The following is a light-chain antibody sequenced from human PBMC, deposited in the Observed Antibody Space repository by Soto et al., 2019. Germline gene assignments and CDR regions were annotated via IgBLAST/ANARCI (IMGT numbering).Light chain of an antibody. CDR2: GAS. V-gene: IGKV1-39*01. Sequence: DIQMTQSPSSLSVSVGDRVTITCRASQSISSYLNWYQQKPGKAPKLLIYGASSLQSGVPSRFSCSGSGTDFTLNISSLPTEDFAAYYCQHEYSPPRTFCQGTKVEIK. CDR3: QHEYSPPRT. CDR1: QSISSY. J-gene: IGKJ1*01.